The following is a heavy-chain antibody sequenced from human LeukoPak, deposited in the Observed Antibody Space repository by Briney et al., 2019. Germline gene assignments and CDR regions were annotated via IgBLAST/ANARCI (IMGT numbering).Heavy chain of an antibody. CDR3: AKSPFQRPYYYDSSGVTGVYYSDY. CDR2: ISGSGGST. CDR1: GFTFSSYA. V-gene: IGHV3-23*01. J-gene: IGHJ4*02. D-gene: IGHD3-22*01. Sequence: PGGSLRLSCAASGFTFSSYAMSWVRQAPGKGLEWVSAISGSGGSTYYADSVKGRFTISRDNSKNTLYLQMNSLRAEDTAVYYCAKSPFQRPYYYDSSGVTGVYYSDYWGQGTLVTVSS.